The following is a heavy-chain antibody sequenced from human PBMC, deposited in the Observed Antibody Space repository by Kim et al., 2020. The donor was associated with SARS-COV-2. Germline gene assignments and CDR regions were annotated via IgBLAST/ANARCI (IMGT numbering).Heavy chain of an antibody. D-gene: IGHD3-3*01. J-gene: IGHJ6*02. CDR2: ISSSGSTI. CDR3: ARGRERYYDFWSGYYMYYGMDV. Sequence: GGSLRLSCAASGFTFSSYEMNWVRQAPGKGLEWVSYISSSGSTIYYADSVKGRFTISRDNAKNSLYLQMNSLRAEDTAVYYCARGRERYYDFWSGYYMYYGMDVWGQGTTVTVSS. CDR1: GFTFSSYE. V-gene: IGHV3-48*03.